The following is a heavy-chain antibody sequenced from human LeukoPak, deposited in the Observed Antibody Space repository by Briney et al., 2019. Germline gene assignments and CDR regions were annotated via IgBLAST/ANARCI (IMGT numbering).Heavy chain of an antibody. D-gene: IGHD3-16*01. Sequence: GGSLRLSCAASGLPFYTHAKTWVRQAPGKGLEWVSAISCSGGTTYYADSVKGRFTISRDNSKSTLFLQMNSLRAEDTAVYYCAKDWGYWGQGTLVTVSS. V-gene: IGHV3-23*01. J-gene: IGHJ4*02. CDR1: GLPFYTHA. CDR3: AKDWGY. CDR2: ISCSGGTT.